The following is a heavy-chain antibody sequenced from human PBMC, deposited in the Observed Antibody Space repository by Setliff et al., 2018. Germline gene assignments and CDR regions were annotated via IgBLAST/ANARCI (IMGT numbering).Heavy chain of an antibody. D-gene: IGHD5-12*01. CDR3: ATMGAGDSGYYLAYFHH. CDR2: IYHSGTT. CDR1: GGSVSSSSYY. Sequence: SETLSLTCTVSGGSVSSSSYYWGWIRQPPGKGLEWIGTIYHSGTTYYSPSLKSRVTISVDTSKNQFSLKLSSVTATDTAVYFCATMGAGDSGYYLAYFHHWGQGTLVTVSS. V-gene: IGHV4-39*07. J-gene: IGHJ1*01.